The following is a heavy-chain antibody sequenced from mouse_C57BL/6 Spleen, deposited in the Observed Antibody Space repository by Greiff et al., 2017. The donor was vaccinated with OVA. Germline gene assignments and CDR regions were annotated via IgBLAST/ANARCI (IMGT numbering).Heavy chain of an antibody. D-gene: IGHD2-1*01. J-gene: IGHJ4*01. Sequence: EVQLVESGGGLVKPGGSLKLSCAASGFTFSDYGMHWVRQAPEKGLAWVAYISSGSSTIYYADTVKGRFTISRDNAKNTLFLQMTSLRSEDTAMYYCAKKAYGNHYAMDYWGQGTSVTVSS. CDR1: GFTFSDYG. V-gene: IGHV5-17*01. CDR3: AKKAYGNHYAMDY. CDR2: ISSGSSTI.